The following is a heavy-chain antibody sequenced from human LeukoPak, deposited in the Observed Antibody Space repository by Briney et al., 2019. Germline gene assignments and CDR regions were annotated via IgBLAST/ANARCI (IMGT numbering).Heavy chain of an antibody. D-gene: IGHD1-26*01. CDR2: IYYSGST. CDR1: GGSISSYY. J-gene: IGHJ2*01. CDR3: ARVRGGSYYPRSDDWYFDL. Sequence: PSETLSLTCTVSGGSISSYYWSWIRQPPGKGLEWIGYIYYSGSTNYNPSLKSRVTMSVDTSKNQFSLKLSSVTAADTAVYYCARVRGGSYYPRSDDWYFDLWGRGTLVTVSS. V-gene: IGHV4-59*12.